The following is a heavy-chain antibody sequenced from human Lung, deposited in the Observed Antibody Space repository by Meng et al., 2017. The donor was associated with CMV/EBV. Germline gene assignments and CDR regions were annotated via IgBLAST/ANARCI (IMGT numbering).Heavy chain of an antibody. CDR2: MDYRGST. Sequence: QGPLPDPGPGLLKLSQTLSLTCTVSGASISSGEYFWSWIRQPPGKGLEWIGYMDYRGSTFYNPSLKSRVTISVDTSKNQFSLKLSSVTAADTAVYFCARGELLWDYWGQGTLVTVSS. CDR1: GASISSGEYF. V-gene: IGHV4-30-4*01. CDR3: ARGELLWDY. J-gene: IGHJ4*02. D-gene: IGHD2-2*01.